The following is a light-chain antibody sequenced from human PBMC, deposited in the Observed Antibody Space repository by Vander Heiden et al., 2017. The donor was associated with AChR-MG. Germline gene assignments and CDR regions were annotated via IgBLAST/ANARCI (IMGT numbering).Light chain of an antibody. CDR1: SPNIGKKT. J-gene: IGLJ3*02. CDR3: SAWDDSLNAWV. CDR2: RGR. V-gene: IGLV1-44*01. Sequence: QSVLTQLPSLSGTPPERVTISCSGRSPNIGKKTANWYQQRPGTAPRLLIYRGRQRPAGVPDRFSGSESGTSASLAINGLQSEDEADYYCSAWDDSLNAWVFGGGTKVTVL.